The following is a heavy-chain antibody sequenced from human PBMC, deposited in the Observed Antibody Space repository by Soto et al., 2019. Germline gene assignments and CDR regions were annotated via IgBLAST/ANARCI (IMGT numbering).Heavy chain of an antibody. J-gene: IGHJ6*02. CDR3: ARGIAAYYYYYGMDV. V-gene: IGHV4-34*01. D-gene: IGHD6-13*01. CDR1: GGSFSGYY. Sequence: QVQLQQWGAGLLKPSETLSLTCAVYGGSFSGYYWSWIRQPPGKGLEWIGEINHSGSTNYNPSLKSRVTISVDTSKNQFSLKLSSVTAADAAVYYCARGIAAYYYYYGMDVWGQGTTVTVSS. CDR2: INHSGST.